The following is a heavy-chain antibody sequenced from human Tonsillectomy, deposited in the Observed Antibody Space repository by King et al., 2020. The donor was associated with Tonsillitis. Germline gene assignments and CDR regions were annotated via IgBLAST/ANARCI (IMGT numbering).Heavy chain of an antibody. D-gene: IGHD3-22*01. CDR2: ISYDGSNK. CDR1: GFTFSSYG. Sequence: VQLVESGGGVVQPGRSLRLSCAASGFTFSSYGMHWVRQAPGKGLEWVAVISYDGSNKYYADSVKGRFTIYRDNSKNTLYLQMNSLRAEDTAVYYCAKEHYDSSGYYPMDYWGQGTLVTVSS. J-gene: IGHJ4*02. V-gene: IGHV3-30*18. CDR3: AKEHYDSSGYYPMDY.